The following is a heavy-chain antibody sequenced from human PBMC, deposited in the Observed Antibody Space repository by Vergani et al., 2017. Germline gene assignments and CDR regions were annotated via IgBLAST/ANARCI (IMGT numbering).Heavy chain of an antibody. CDR1: RFDFSDYY. J-gene: IGHJ5*02. Sequence: QGQLVESGGGLVKPGGSLRLSCAASRFDFSDYYMSWIRQAPGKGLEWISYISNSGNTINYADSVKGRFIVSRDNAKKSLYLQMNSLRVEDTAVYYCASGSSGFFTLTSPNWFDPWGQGTLGTVS. CDR2: ISNSGNTI. D-gene: IGHD3-3*01. CDR3: ASGSSGFFTLTSPNWFDP. V-gene: IGHV3-11*04.